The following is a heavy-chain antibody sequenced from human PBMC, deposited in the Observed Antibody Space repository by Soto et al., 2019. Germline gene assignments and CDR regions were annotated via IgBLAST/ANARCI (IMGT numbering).Heavy chain of an antibody. D-gene: IGHD3-9*01. J-gene: IGHJ5*02. V-gene: IGHV7-4-1*01. Sequence: ASVKVSCKASGYTFTSYAMNWVRQAPGQGLEWMGWINTNTGNPTYAQGFTGRFVFSLDTSVSTAYLQICSLKAEDTAVYYCARGRPAFDYDILTGPRARWFDPWGQGTLVTVS. CDR2: INTNTGNP. CDR3: ARGRPAFDYDILTGPRARWFDP. CDR1: GYTFTSYA.